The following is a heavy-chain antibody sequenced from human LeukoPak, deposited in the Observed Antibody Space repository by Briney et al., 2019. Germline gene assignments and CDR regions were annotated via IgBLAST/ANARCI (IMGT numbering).Heavy chain of an antibody. J-gene: IGHJ4*02. CDR2: TYYSGST. D-gene: IGHD6-19*01. Sequence: SETLSLTCTVSGGSISSYYWSWIRQPPGKGLEWIGYTYYSGSTNYNPSLKSRVTISVDTSKNQFSLKLSSVTAADTAVYYCAMSGIAVAGIRVFDYWGQGTLVTVSS. CDR3: AMSGIAVAGIRVFDY. CDR1: GGSISSYY. V-gene: IGHV4-59*08.